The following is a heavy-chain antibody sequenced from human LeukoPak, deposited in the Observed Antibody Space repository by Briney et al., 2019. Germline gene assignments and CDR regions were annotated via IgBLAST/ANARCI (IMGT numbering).Heavy chain of an antibody. Sequence: GGSLRLSCAASGFTVSSNYMSWVRQAPGKGLDWVSVIYSGGSTYYADSVKGRFTISRDNSKNTLYLQMNSLRAEDTAVYYCARERMTFNAFDIWGQGTMVTVSS. CDR1: GFTVSSNY. CDR3: ARERMTFNAFDI. V-gene: IGHV3-53*01. D-gene: IGHD2-21*02. CDR2: IYSGGST. J-gene: IGHJ3*02.